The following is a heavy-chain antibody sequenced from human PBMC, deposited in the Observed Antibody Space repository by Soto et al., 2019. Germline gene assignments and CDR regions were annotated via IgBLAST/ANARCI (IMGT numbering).Heavy chain of an antibody. CDR1: GGTFSSYA. J-gene: IGHJ5*02. V-gene: IGHV1-69*13. CDR2: IIPIFGTA. D-gene: IGHD2-2*01. CDR3: ARDPRPGAAIKSGDWFDP. Sequence: SVKVSCKASGGTFSSYAISWVRQAPGQGLEWMGGIIPIFGTANYAQKFQGRVTIAADESTSTAYMELSSLRSEDTAVYYCARDPRPGAAIKSGDWFDPWGQGTLVTVSS.